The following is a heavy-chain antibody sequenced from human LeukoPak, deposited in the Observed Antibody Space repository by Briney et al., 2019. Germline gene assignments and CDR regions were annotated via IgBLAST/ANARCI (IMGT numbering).Heavy chain of an antibody. J-gene: IGHJ4*02. CDR3: AREVFRDSATFDY. CDR1: GGTFSSYA. D-gene: IGHD5-24*01. V-gene: IGHV1-69*04. Sequence: SVKVSCKASGGTFSSYAISWVRQAPGQGLERMGRIIPILGIANYAQKFQGRVTITADKSTSTAYMELSSLRSEDTAVYYCAREVFRDSATFDYWGQGTLVTVSS. CDR2: IIPILGIA.